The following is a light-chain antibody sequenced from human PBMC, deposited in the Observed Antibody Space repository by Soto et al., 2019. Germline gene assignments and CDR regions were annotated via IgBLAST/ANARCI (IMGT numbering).Light chain of an antibody. V-gene: IGKV2-30*01. CDR1: QSLVYSDGNTY. J-gene: IGKJ4*01. Sequence: DVVMTQSPLSLPVTLGQPASISCRSSQSLVYSDGNTYLNWFQQRPGQSPRRLFYKVSNRESGVPDRFSGSGSGTEFTLTISSLQSEDFAVYYCQQYNSWPLTFGGGTKVDIK. CDR2: KVS. CDR3: QQYNSWPLT.